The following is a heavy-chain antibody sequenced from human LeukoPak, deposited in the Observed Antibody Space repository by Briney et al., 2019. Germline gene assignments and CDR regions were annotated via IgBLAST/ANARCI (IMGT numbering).Heavy chain of an antibody. CDR1: GVTFSGSA. Sequence: GGSLRLSCAASGVTFSGSAMHWVRQASGKGLEWVGRIRSKANSYATAYAASVKGRFTISRDDSKNTAYLQMNSLKTEDTAVYYCTSSYCSGGSCYRRYNYYYYMDVWGKGTTVTVSS. D-gene: IGHD2-15*01. CDR2: IRSKANSYAT. CDR3: TSSYCSGGSCYRRYNYYYYMDV. V-gene: IGHV3-73*01. J-gene: IGHJ6*03.